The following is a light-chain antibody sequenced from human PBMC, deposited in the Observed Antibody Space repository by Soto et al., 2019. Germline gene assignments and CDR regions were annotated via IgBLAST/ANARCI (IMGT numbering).Light chain of an antibody. V-gene: IGKV1-5*01. Sequence: DRKMAVSPKSVAPGVGRIIKINSRATQSISSWLAWYQQKPGKAPKLLIYDASSLESGVPSRFSGCGSETEFTLTISSLHSDCFALYYCEGYNSYAGRFGQGTKVDIK. CDR1: QSISSW. CDR2: DAS. J-gene: IGKJ1*01. CDR3: EGYNSYAGR.